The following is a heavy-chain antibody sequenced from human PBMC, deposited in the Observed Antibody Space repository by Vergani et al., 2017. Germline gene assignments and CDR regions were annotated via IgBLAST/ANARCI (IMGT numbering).Heavy chain of an antibody. Sequence: QVQLVQSGAEVKKPGSSVKVSCKASGGTFSSYAISWVRQAPGQGLEWMGRIIPILGTANYAQKFQGRVTITADESTSTAYMELSSLRSEDTAVYYCARSQTYYYDSSGYSDHYYYMDVWGKGTTVTVSS. D-gene: IGHD3-22*01. CDR3: ARSQTYYYDSSGYSDHYYYMDV. CDR1: GGTFSSYA. J-gene: IGHJ6*03. CDR2: IIPILGTA. V-gene: IGHV1-69*11.